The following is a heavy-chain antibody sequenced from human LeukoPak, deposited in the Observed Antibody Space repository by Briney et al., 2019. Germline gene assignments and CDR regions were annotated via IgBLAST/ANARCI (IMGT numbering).Heavy chain of an antibody. D-gene: IGHD3-3*01. Sequence: ASVTVSCKASGYTFTSYDINWVRQAAGQGLEWMGWMNPNSGNTGYAQKFQGRVTMTRNTSISTAYMELSSLRSEDTAVYYCARVFRRGVVIPGFGYWGQGTLVTVSS. CDR3: ARVFRRGVVIPGFGY. J-gene: IGHJ4*02. CDR2: MNPNSGNT. V-gene: IGHV1-8*01. CDR1: GYTFTSYD.